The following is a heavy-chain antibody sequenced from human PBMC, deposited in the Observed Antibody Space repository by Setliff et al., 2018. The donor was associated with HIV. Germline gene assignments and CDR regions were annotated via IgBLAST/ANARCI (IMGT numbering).Heavy chain of an antibody. Sequence: GGSLRLSCAVSGFTLSDYYMDWVRQAPGKGLEWVGRTRNKANGYITEYGASVQGRFTISRDNAKNSLYLQMNSLRAEDTAVYYCAVHYYDSSGYDYWGQGTLVTVSS. CDR1: GFTLSDYY. CDR2: TRNKANGYIT. J-gene: IGHJ4*02. CDR3: AVHYYDSSGYDY. D-gene: IGHD3-22*01. V-gene: IGHV3-72*01.